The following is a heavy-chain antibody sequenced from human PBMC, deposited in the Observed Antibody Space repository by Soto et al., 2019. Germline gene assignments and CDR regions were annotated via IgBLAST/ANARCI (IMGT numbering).Heavy chain of an antibody. V-gene: IGHV3-9*01. J-gene: IGHJ4*02. CDR3: AKDIRDWYSVHPPLDY. Sequence: GGSLRLSCAASGFTFDDYAMHWVRQAPGKGLEWVSGISWNSGSIGYADSVKGRFTISRDNAKNSLYLQMNSLRAEDTALYYCAKDIRDWYSVHPPLDYWGQGTLVTVSS. CDR2: ISWNSGSI. CDR1: GFTFDDYA. D-gene: IGHD2-21*01.